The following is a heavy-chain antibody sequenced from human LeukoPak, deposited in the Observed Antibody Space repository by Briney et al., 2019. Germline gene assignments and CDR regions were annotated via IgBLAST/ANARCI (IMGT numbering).Heavy chain of an antibody. Sequence: ASVKVSCKASGYTFTGYYMHWVRQAPGQGLEWMGWINPNSGGTNYAQKFQGRITMTRDTSISTAYMELSRLRSEDTAVYYCARAYYYGSEVDYWGQGTLVTVSS. CDR2: INPNSGGT. J-gene: IGHJ4*02. D-gene: IGHD3-10*01. CDR1: GYTFTGYY. CDR3: ARAYYYGSEVDY. V-gene: IGHV1-2*02.